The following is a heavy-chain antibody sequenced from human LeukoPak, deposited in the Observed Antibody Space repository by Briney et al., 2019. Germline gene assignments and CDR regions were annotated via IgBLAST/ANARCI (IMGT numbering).Heavy chain of an antibody. CDR1: GYTFTNFG. CDR2: ISAYNGNT. Sequence: WASVKVSCKASGYTFTNFGISWVRQAPGQGLEWMGWISAYNGNTNYAQRLQGRVTMTTDTSTSTAYMELRSLRSGDTAVYYCARDRDYGDYNTQDLFVYWGQGTLVTVSS. J-gene: IGHJ4*02. D-gene: IGHD4-17*01. CDR3: ARDRDYGDYNTQDLFVY. V-gene: IGHV1-18*01.